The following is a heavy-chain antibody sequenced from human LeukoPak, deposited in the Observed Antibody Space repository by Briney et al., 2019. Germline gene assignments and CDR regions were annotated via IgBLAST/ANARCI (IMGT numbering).Heavy chain of an antibody. V-gene: IGHV1-18*01. Sequence: ASVKVSCKASGYTFSSYVLSWVRQAPGQGLEWLGRISTKTGDSVYAQKLQGRVTMTTDTSTSTAYLELRSLSSDDTAVYYCARTMTTLPTHGELDLWGQGTQVTVSS. CDR3: ARTMTTLPTHGELDL. CDR1: GYTFSSYV. D-gene: IGHD4-17*01. CDR2: ISTKTGDS. J-gene: IGHJ5*02.